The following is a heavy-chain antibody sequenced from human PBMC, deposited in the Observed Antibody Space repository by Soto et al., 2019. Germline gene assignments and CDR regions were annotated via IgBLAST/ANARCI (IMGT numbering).Heavy chain of an antibody. D-gene: IGHD3-16*01. V-gene: IGHV3-74*01. CDR2: IHSDGSAT. CDR1: GFTFNYYW. J-gene: IGHJ3*02. CDR3: GRGDLGGFDI. Sequence: EVQLVESGGGLVQPGGSLRLSCAASGFTFNYYWMHWLRQAPGKGLLWVSRIHSDGSATNYADSVKGRFTMSRDNAKNKVYLQMNGLSGEDTAVYYCGRGDLGGFDIWGQGTLVTVSS.